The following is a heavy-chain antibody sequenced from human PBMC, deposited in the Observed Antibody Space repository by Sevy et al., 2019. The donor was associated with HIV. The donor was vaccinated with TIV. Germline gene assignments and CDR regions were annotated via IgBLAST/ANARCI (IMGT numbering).Heavy chain of an antibody. D-gene: IGHD6-6*01. CDR1: GYRFTDYW. CDR2: IYPGDSET. J-gene: IGHJ5*02. V-gene: IGHV5-51*01. CDR3: ARAGMSSAGDWFDP. Sequence: GESLKISCKGSGYRFTDYWIAWVRQMPGKGLEWMGIIYPGDSETRYSPTFQGQVTISADKSISTAYLQWSSLKASDTAMYYCARAGMSSAGDWFDPWGQGTLVTVSS.